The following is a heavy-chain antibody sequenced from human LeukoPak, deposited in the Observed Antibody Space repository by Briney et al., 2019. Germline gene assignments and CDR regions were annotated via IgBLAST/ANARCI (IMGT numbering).Heavy chain of an antibody. CDR1: GGSFSGYY. V-gene: IGHV4-34*01. CDR2: INHSGST. CDR3: ARGGGTWSGYYYWFDP. D-gene: IGHD3-3*01. Sequence: TETLSLTCAVYGGSFSGYYWSWIRQPPGKGLEWIGEINHSGSTNYNPSLKSRVTISVDTSKNQFSLKLSSVTAADTAVYYCARGGGTWSGYYYWFDPWGQGTLVTVSS. J-gene: IGHJ5*02.